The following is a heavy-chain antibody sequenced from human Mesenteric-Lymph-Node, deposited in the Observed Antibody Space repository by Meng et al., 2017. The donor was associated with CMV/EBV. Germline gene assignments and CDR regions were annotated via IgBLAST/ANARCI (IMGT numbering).Heavy chain of an antibody. D-gene: IGHD3-3*01. J-gene: IGHJ5*02. CDR2: IYYSGST. V-gene: IGHV4-31*03. Sequence: SETLSLTCTVSGGSISSGGYYWSWIRQHPGKGLEWIGYIYYSGSTYYNPSLKSRVTISVDTSKNQFSLKLSSVTAADTALYYCARVFRIQSGFGWFDPWGQGTLVTVSS. CDR3: ARVFRIQSGFGWFDP. CDR1: GGSISSGGYY.